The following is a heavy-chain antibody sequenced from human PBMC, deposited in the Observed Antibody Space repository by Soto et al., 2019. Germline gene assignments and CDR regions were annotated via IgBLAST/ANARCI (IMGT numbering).Heavy chain of an antibody. V-gene: IGHV4-59*01. J-gene: IGHJ6*02. CDR1: GGSFRNYY. CDR2: IYYSGST. Sequence: SETLSLTCGVYGGSFRNYYWIWVRQPPGKGLEWIGYIYYSGSTNYNPSLKSRVTISVDTSKNQFSLKLSSVTAADTAVYYCARERYYGMDVWGQGTTVTVSS. CDR3: ARERYYGMDV.